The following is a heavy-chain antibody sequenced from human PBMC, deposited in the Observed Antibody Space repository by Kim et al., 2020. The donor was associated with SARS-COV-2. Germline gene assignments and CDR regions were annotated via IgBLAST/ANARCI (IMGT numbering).Heavy chain of an antibody. Sequence: IYIAASGKGRFTISRDNAKNSLYLQRNSLRDEDTVVYYCVRGRWGGAFDIWDQGTMVTVSS. CDR2: I. D-gene: IGHD3-16*01. CDR3: VRGRWGGAFDI. V-gene: IGHV3-48*02. J-gene: IGHJ3*02.